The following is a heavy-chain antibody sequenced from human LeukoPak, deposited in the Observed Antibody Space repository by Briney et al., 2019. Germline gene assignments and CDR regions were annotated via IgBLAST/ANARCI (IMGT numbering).Heavy chain of an antibody. Sequence: GGCLRLSCAASGFTFSSYWMHWVRQAPGKGLVWVSRINSDGAATNYADSVKGRFTISRDSARNTLYLQMNSLGADDTAVYYCARASGTYPFDYWGQGTLVTVSS. CDR3: ARASGTYPFDY. V-gene: IGHV3-74*01. CDR1: GFTFSSYW. J-gene: IGHJ4*02. CDR2: INSDGAAT. D-gene: IGHD1-26*01.